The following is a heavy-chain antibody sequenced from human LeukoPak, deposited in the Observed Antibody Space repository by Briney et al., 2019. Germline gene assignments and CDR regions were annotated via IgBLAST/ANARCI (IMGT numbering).Heavy chain of an antibody. CDR3: ARGGHTYSYFPKPWDY. CDR1: GGTFSSHA. Sequence: GASVKVSCKTSGGTFSSHAINWVRQAPGQGLEWMGIINPSDGTTNYAQKFQGRVTMTRDMSTTTVYVELSSLKSDDTAVYYCARGGHTYSYFPKPWDYWGQGTLVTVSS. D-gene: IGHD5-18*01. J-gene: IGHJ4*02. CDR2: INPSDGTT. V-gene: IGHV1-46*01.